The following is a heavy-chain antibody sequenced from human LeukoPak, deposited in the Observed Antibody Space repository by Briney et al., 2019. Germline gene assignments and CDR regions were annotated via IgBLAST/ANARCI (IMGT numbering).Heavy chain of an antibody. CDR2: IYHSGST. CDR1: GGSISSNKW. CDR3: ARLRYYGSGSYPMTGNWFDP. Sequence: SGTLSLTCAVSGGSISSNKWWSWVRQPPGKGLEWIGEIYHSGSTNYSPSLKSRVTILVNKSKNQFSLKLSSVTAADTAVYYCARLRYYGSGSYPMTGNWFDPWGQGTLVTVSS. D-gene: IGHD3-10*01. V-gene: IGHV4-4*02. J-gene: IGHJ5*02.